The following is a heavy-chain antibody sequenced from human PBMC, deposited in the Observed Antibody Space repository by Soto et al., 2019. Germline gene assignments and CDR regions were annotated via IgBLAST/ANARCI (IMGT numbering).Heavy chain of an antibody. D-gene: IGHD5-12*01. Sequence: EVQLLESGGGLVQPGGSLRLSCAASGFTFSSYAMSWVRQAPEKGLEWISAISGRGGGTYYADSVKGRFTISRDNSKNTLYLQMNSLRAEDTAVYYCAKGVATINPGRFDYWGQGTLVTVSS. CDR2: ISGRGGGT. CDR1: GFTFSSYA. V-gene: IGHV3-23*01. CDR3: AKGVATINPGRFDY. J-gene: IGHJ4*02.